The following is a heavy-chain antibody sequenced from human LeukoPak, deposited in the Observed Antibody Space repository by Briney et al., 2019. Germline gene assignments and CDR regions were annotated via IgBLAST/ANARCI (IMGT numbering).Heavy chain of an antibody. CDR2: INHSGYT. Sequence: SETLSLTCAVSGVSFDDYYWAWVRQTPGKGLEWIGEINHSGYTNDSLSLKSRVTLSIDTSRKQFSLNLRSVTVADAGTYYCTRLTTGHDYWGQGTLVTVSS. D-gene: IGHD4-17*01. J-gene: IGHJ4*02. CDR3: TRLTTGHDY. V-gene: IGHV4-34*01. CDR1: GVSFDDYY.